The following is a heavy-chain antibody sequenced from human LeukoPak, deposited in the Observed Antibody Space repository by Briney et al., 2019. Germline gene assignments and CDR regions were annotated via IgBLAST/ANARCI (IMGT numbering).Heavy chain of an antibody. Sequence: GSSVKVSCKASGGTFSSYAISWVRQAPGQGLEWMGRIIPILGIANYAQKFQGRVTITADKSTSTAYMELSSLRSEDTAVYYCARDLGYSSGWSLDYWGQGTLVTVSS. J-gene: IGHJ4*02. CDR1: GGTFSSYA. D-gene: IGHD6-19*01. CDR2: IIPILGIA. CDR3: ARDLGYSSGWSLDY. V-gene: IGHV1-69*04.